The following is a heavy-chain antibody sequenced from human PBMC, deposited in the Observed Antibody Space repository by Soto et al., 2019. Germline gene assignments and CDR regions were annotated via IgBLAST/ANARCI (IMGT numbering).Heavy chain of an antibody. J-gene: IGHJ3*02. CDR2: IYYSGST. CDR1: GGSISSGGYY. CDR3: ARKGPKVRGPLDI. V-gene: IGHV4-31*03. Sequence: SATLSLTCTVSGGSISSGGYYWSWIRQHPGKGLEWIGYIYYSGSTYYNPSLKSRVTISVDTSKNQFSLRLSSVTAADTAVYYCARKGPKVRGPLDIWGQGTMVTVSS. D-gene: IGHD3-10*01.